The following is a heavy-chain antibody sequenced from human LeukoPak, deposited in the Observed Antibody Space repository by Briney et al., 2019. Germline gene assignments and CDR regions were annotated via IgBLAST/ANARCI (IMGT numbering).Heavy chain of an antibody. CDR3: AKDAYQLPFDY. CDR1: GFTFSSYA. Sequence: GGSLRFSCAASGFTFSSYAMSWVRQAPGKGLEWVSAISDSGGSTYYADSVKGRFTISRDNSKNTLYLQMSSLRAEDTAVYYCAKDAYQLPFDYWGQGTLVTVSS. CDR2: ISDSGGST. D-gene: IGHD2-2*01. V-gene: IGHV3-23*01. J-gene: IGHJ4*02.